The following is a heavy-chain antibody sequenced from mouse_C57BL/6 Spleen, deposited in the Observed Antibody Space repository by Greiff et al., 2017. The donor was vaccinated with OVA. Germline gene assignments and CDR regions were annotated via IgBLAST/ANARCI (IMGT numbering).Heavy chain of an antibody. D-gene: IGHD1-1*01. CDR3: ARDYYGSSYGDYYAMDY. J-gene: IGHJ4*01. CDR1: GFTFSSYA. V-gene: IGHV5-4*01. Sequence: EVKLVESGGGLVKPGGSLKLSCAASGFTFSSYAMSWVRQTPEKRLEWVATISDGGSYTYYPDNVKGRFTISRDNAKNNLYLQMSHLKSEDTAMYYCARDYYGSSYGDYYAMDYWGQGTSVTVSS. CDR2: ISDGGSYT.